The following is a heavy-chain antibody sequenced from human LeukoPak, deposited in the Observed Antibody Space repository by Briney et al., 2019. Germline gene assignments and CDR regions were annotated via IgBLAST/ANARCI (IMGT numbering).Heavy chain of an antibody. J-gene: IGHJ6*02. CDR1: GFTVSSNY. V-gene: IGHV3-66*01. CDR3: ASTYYYGSGSYPAYYYYGMDV. CDR2: IYSGGST. D-gene: IGHD3-10*01. Sequence: GGSLRLSCAASGFTVSSNYMSWVRQAPGKGLEWVSVIYSGGSTYYADSVKGRFTISRDNSKNTLYLQMNSLRAEDTAEYYCASTYYYGSGSYPAYYYYGMDVWGQGTTVTVSS.